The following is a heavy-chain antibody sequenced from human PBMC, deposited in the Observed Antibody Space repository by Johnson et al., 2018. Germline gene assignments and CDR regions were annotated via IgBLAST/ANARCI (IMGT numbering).Heavy chain of an antibody. CDR1: GFTFSSYA. Sequence: VQLVESGGGLVQPGGSLRLFCAASGFTFSSYAMAWVRQAPGKGLEWVSVSSGSGGSTYYADSVKGRLTLSRDNSKNTLYLQMNSPRADDTAVYNCAKMGGDYVSYYYYYMDVWGKGTTVTVSS. V-gene: IGHV3-23*04. D-gene: IGHD4-17*01. CDR2: SSGSGGST. J-gene: IGHJ6*03. CDR3: AKMGGDYVSYYYYYMDV.